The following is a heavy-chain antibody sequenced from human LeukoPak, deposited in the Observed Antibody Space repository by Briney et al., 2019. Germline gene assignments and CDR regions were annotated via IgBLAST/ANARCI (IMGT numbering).Heavy chain of an antibody. CDR1: GGSFSGYY. D-gene: IGHD3-22*01. Sequence: PSETLSLTYAVYGGSFSGYYWSWIRQPPGKGLEWIGEINHSGSTNYNPSLKSRVTISVDTSKNQFSLKLSSVTAADTAVYYCARGLSTPRYYYDSSGYYRTYYYYYMDVWGKGTTVTVSS. V-gene: IGHV4-34*01. CDR2: INHSGST. CDR3: ARGLSTPRYYYDSSGYYRTYYYYYMDV. J-gene: IGHJ6*03.